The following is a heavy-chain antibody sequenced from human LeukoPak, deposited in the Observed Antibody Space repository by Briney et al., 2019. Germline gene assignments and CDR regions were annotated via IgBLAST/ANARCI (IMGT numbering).Heavy chain of an antibody. D-gene: IGHD5-24*01. Sequence: GGSLRLSCVGSGFSFSTYDMGWVRQTPGKGLEWVSAISTIGGYTEDADSVKGRFTISRDSSQNTLFLQMHSLRAEDTAVYYCAKKPATIKFPFDIWGQGTLVTVSP. J-gene: IGHJ4*02. CDR2: ISTIGGYT. CDR3: AKKPATIKFPFDI. CDR1: GFSFSTYD. V-gene: IGHV3-23*01.